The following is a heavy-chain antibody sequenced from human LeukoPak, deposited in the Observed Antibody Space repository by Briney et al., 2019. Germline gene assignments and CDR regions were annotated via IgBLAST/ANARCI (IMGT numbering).Heavy chain of an antibody. CDR1: GGFFSGYY. Sequence: SETLSLTCAVYGGFFSGYYWSWIRQPPGKGLEWIGEINHSGSTNYNPSLKSRVTISVDTSKNQFSLKLSSVTAADTAVYYCARGGYSGLTIWGQGTMVTVSS. J-gene: IGHJ3*02. CDR3: ARGGYSGLTI. D-gene: IGHD5-12*01. CDR2: INHSGST. V-gene: IGHV4-34*01.